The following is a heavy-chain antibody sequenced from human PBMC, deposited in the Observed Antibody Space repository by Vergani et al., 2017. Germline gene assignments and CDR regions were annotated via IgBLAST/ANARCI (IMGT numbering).Heavy chain of an antibody. D-gene: IGHD3-3*01. V-gene: IGHV5-51*03. CDR3: ARINTYDFWSGYYPYWYFDL. J-gene: IGHJ2*01. CDR1: GYSFTSYW. Sequence: EVQLVQSGAEVKKPGESLKISCKGSGYSFTSYWIGWVRQMPGKGLEWMGIIYPGDSDTRYRPSFQGQVTISADKSCSTAYLQWSSLKASDTAMYYCARINTYDFWSGYYPYWYFDLWGRGTLVTVSS. CDR2: IYPGDSDT.